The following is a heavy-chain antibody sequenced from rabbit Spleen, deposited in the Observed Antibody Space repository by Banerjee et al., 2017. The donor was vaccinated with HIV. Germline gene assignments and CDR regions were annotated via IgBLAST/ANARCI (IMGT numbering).Heavy chain of an antibody. CDR1: GFSFSSRYY. J-gene: IGHJ6*01. V-gene: IGHV1S40*01. D-gene: IGHD4-1*01. CDR3: ARDLVGVIGWNFGL. CDR2: MNTYTVKT. Sequence: QSLEESGGDLVKPGASLTLTCTASGFSFSSRYYMCWVRQAPGKGLEWIGCMNTYTVKTVYATWTKGRFTVSKASSTTVTLHMTSLTAADTATYSCARDLVGVIGWNFGLWGPGTLVTVS.